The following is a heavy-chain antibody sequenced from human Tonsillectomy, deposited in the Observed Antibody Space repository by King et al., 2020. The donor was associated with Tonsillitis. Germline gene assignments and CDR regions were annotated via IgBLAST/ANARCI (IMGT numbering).Heavy chain of an antibody. D-gene: IGHD3-16*01. Sequence: QLQESGPGLVKPSETLSLSCNVSDDSISSSDYYWGWIRQPPGKGLEWIGSVYYSGSTDYNPSLQSRVTISVDTSNQFSLKLRFVTAADTAVYYCARETGYVWGGPRHNWFDPWGQGTLVTVSS. V-gene: IGHV4-39*02. CDR3: ARETGYVWGGPRHNWFDP. CDR1: DDSISSSDYY. CDR2: VYYSGST. J-gene: IGHJ5*02.